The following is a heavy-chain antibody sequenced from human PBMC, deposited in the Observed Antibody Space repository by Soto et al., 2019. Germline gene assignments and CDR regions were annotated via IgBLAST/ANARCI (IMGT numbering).Heavy chain of an antibody. Sequence: GESLKISCQASGYSFTAYWITWVRQMPGKGLEWMATIDPSVSYVDYSPSFRGHVTFSVDRSITTVYLQCKSLKAWGSAMYFCTRRASSSFYHFDYWGQGTLATVS. CDR2: IDPSVSYV. CDR3: TRRASSSFYHFDY. J-gene: IGHJ4*02. CDR1: GYSFTAYW. V-gene: IGHV5-10-1*01. D-gene: IGHD2-2*01.